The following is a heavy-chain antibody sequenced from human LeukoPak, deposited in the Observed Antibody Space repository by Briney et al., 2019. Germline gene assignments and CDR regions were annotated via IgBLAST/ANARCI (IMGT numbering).Heavy chain of an antibody. J-gene: IGHJ4*02. CDR1: GYTFTSYD. V-gene: IGHV1-8*01. CDR2: MNPNSGNT. Sequence: ASVKVSCEASGYTFTSYDINWVRQATGQGLEWMGWMNPNSGNTDYAQKFQGRVTMTRDTSTSTVYMELSSLRSEDTAVYYCARGGWTSSFDYWGQGTLVTVSS. CDR3: ARGGWTSSFDY. D-gene: IGHD6-19*01.